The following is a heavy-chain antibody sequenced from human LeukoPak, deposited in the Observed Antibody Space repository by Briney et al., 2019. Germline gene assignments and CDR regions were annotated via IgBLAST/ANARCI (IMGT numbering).Heavy chain of an antibody. CDR1: GDSITNYY. Sequence: SETLSLTCTVSGDSITNYYWSWIRQPPGKGREWVGYVFYTGITSYTPSLKSRVTISVGPSKTQFSLRLASVTAADTAIYYCARNGLNFAMDVRGQGTMVTVSS. CDR3: ARNGLNFAMDV. V-gene: IGHV4-59*08. CDR2: VFYTGIT. D-gene: IGHD4/OR15-4a*01. J-gene: IGHJ6*02.